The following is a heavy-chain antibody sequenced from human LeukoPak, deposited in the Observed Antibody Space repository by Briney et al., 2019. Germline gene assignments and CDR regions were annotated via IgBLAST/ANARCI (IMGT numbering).Heavy chain of an antibody. CDR3: AVGYCTNGVCFDNYYFDY. D-gene: IGHD2-8*01. V-gene: IGHV1-69*05. J-gene: IGHJ4*02. CDR2: IIPIFGTA. Sequence: ASVKVSCKASGGTFSSYAISWVRQAPGQGREWMGGIIPIFGTANYAQKFQGRVTITTDESTITAYMELSSLRSEDTAVYYCAVGYCTNGVCFDNYYFDYWGQGTLVTVSS. CDR1: GGTFSSYA.